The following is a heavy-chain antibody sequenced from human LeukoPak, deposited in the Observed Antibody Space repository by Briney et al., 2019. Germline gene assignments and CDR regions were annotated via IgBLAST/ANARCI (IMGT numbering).Heavy chain of an antibody. D-gene: IGHD2-2*01. CDR1: GGTFSSYA. CDR2: IIPIFGTA. J-gene: IGHJ6*03. CDR3: ARASDIVVVPAAIHYYYYMDV. V-gene: IGHV1-69*05. Sequence: SVKVSCKASGGTFSSYAISWVRQAPGQGLEWMGGIIPIFGTANYAQKFQGRVTITTDESTSTAYMELSSLRSEDTAVYCCARASDIVVVPAAIHYYYYMDVWGKGTTVTVSS.